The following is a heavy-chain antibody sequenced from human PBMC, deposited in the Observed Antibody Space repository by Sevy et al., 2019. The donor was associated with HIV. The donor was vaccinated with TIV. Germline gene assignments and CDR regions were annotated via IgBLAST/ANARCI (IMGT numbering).Heavy chain of an antibody. CDR3: ARDDVRYYYGSGSYSDGMDV. Sequence: GGSLRLSCAASGFTFSDYYMSWIRQAPGKGLEWVSYIISSGSTIYYADSVKGRFTISRDNAKNSLYLQMNSLRAEDTAVYYCARDDVRYYYGSGSYSDGMDVWGQGTTVTVSS. CDR2: IISSGSTI. CDR1: GFTFSDYY. V-gene: IGHV3-11*01. D-gene: IGHD3-10*01. J-gene: IGHJ6*02.